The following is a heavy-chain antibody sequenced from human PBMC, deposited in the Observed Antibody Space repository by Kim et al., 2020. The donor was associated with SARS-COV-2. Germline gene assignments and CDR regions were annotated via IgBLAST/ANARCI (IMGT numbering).Heavy chain of an antibody. CDR3: ASSVNYYDSSGFDY. Sequence: SETLSLTCTVSGGSISSGDYYWSWIRQPPGKGLEWIGYIYYSGSTYYNPSLKSRVTISVDTSKNQFSLKLSSVTAADTAMYYCASSVNYYDSSGFDYWGQGTLVTVSS. V-gene: IGHV4-30-4*01. D-gene: IGHD3-22*01. CDR2: IYYSGST. CDR1: GGSISSGDYY. J-gene: IGHJ4*02.